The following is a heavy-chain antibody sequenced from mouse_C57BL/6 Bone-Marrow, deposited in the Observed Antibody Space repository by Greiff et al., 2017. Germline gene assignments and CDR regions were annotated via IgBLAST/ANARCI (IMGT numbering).Heavy chain of an antibody. CDR2: IDPSDSYT. CDR3: AGGDYTPGYFDV. CDR1: GYTFTSYW. V-gene: IGHV1-69*01. D-gene: IGHD2-4*01. J-gene: IGHJ1*03. Sequence: QVQLQQPGAELVMPGASVKLSCKASGYTFTSYWMHWVKQRPGQGLEWIGEIDPSDSYTNYNQKFKGKSTLTVDKSSSTAYMQLSSLTSEDSAVYYCAGGDYTPGYFDVWGTGTTGTVSS.